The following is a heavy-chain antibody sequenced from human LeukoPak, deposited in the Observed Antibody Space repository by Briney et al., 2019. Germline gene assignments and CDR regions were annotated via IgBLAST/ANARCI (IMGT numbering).Heavy chain of an antibody. Sequence: GGSLRLSCAASGLTFSTYAMTWVRQAPGKGLEWVSVIFNSGTSTYYADSVKGRFTISRDNSKNTLHLQMSSLRAEDTAVYYCAKDMYGDFGGVDYWGQGTLVTVSS. CDR1: GLTFSTYA. CDR3: AKDMYGDFGGVDY. D-gene: IGHD4-17*01. V-gene: IGHV3-23*01. J-gene: IGHJ4*02. CDR2: IFNSGTST.